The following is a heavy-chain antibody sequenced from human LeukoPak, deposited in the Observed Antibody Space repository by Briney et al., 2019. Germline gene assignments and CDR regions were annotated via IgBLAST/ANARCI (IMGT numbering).Heavy chain of an antibody. D-gene: IGHD3-22*01. Sequence: SETLSLTCTASGASISSGYYWSWIRQPPGKGLEWIGEINHSGSTNYNPSLKSRVTISVDTSKNQFSLKLSSVTAADTAVYYCARQATVVERGFDYWGQGTLVTVSS. CDR2: INHSGST. V-gene: IGHV4-38-2*02. CDR1: GASISSGYY. J-gene: IGHJ4*02. CDR3: ARQATVVERGFDY.